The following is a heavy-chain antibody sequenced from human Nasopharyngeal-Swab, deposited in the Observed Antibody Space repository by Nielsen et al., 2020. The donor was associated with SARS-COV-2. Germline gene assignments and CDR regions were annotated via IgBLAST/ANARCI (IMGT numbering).Heavy chain of an antibody. D-gene: IGHD6-13*01. CDR3: ARVDSSSWYGVDY. CDR2: ISYDGSNK. V-gene: IGHV3-30*09. J-gene: IGHJ4*02. Sequence: GGSLRLSCAAPGFTFSSYAMHWVRQAPGKGLEWVAVISYDGSNKYYADSVKGRFAISRDNSKNTLYLQMNSLRAEDTAVYYCARVDSSSWYGVDYWGQGTLVTVSS. CDR1: GFTFSSYA.